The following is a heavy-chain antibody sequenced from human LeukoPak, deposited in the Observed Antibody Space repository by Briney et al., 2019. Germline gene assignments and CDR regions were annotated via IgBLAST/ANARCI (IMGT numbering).Heavy chain of an antibody. CDR3: ARGQSGSSWSQGVNFDL. J-gene: IGHJ2*01. V-gene: IGHV4-34*01. Sequence: PSETLSLTCAVYGGSFSGYYWSWLRQPPGKGLEWIGEINHSGSTNYNPSLKSRVTISVDTSKNQFSLKLSSVTAADTAVYYCARGQSGSSWSQGVNFDLWGRGTLVTVSS. CDR1: GGSFSGYY. D-gene: IGHD6-13*01. CDR2: INHSGST.